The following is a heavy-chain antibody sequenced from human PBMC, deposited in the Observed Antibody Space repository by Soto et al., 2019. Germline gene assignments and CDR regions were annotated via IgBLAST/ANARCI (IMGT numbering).Heavy chain of an antibody. Sequence: RGGSLRLSCAASGFSFNNYWMHWVRQAPGKGLVWVSRINSDGTLTNYADSVKGRFTISRDNAKNTLRLQMNSLRAEDTAVYYCARGISGAYDSTYDRWGQGTLVTVSS. V-gene: IGHV3-74*01. D-gene: IGHD5-12*01. CDR2: INSDGTLT. CDR3: ARGISGAYDSTYDR. J-gene: IGHJ4*02. CDR1: GFSFNNYW.